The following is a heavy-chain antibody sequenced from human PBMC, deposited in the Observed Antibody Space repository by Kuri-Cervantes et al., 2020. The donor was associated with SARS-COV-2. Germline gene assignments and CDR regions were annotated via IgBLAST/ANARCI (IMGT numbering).Heavy chain of an antibody. V-gene: IGHV3-23*01. J-gene: IGHJ4*02. CDR3: TKGIRRFLESLDY. D-gene: IGHD3-3*01. CDR2: ISGSGGST. CDR1: GFTFSSYA. Sequence: GGSLRLSCAASGFTFSSYAMSWVRQAPGKGLEWVSAISGSGGSTYYADSVKGRFTISRDNSKNTLYLQMNSLRAEGTAVYYCTKGIRRFLESLDYWGQGTLVTVSS.